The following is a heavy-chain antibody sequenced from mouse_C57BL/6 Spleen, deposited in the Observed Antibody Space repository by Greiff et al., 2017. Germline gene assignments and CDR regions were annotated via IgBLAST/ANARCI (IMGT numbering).Heavy chain of an antibody. Sequence: EVKLMESGGGLVKPGGSLKLSCAASGFTFSDYGMHWVRQAPEKGLEWVAYISSGSSTNYYADTLQGRFTISRDNAKNTLFLQMTSLRSEYTAMYYCARGSYYYGRSRHWYFDVWGTGTTVTVSS. CDR2: ISSGSSTN. D-gene: IGHD1-1*01. V-gene: IGHV5-17*01. CDR3: ARGSYYYGRSRHWYFDV. CDR1: GFTFSDYG. J-gene: IGHJ1*03.